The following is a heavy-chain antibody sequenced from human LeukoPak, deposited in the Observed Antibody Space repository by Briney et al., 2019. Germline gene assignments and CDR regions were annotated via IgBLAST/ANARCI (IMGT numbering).Heavy chain of an antibody. Sequence: GGSLRLSCAASGFTFSNAWMSWVRQAPGKGLEWVGRIKSKIDGGTTDYAAPVKGRFTISRDDSKNTLYLQMNSLKTEDTAVYYCTTSPGYSSGWPYGMDVWGKGTTVTVSS. CDR3: TTSPGYSSGWPYGMDV. D-gene: IGHD6-19*01. J-gene: IGHJ6*04. CDR1: GFTFSNAW. CDR2: IKSKIDGGTT. V-gene: IGHV3-15*01.